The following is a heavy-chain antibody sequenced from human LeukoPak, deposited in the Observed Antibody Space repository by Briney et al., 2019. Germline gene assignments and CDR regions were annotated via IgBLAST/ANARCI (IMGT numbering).Heavy chain of an antibody. CDR3: ARDEYNWFDP. J-gene: IGHJ5*02. Sequence: SETLSLTCTVSGGSISSYYWSWVRQPPGKGLEWIGYIYYSGSTNYNPSLKSRVTISVDTSKNQFSLKLSSVTAADTAVYYCARDEYNWFDPWGQGTLVTVSS. V-gene: IGHV4-59*01. CDR1: GGSISSYY. CDR2: IYYSGST.